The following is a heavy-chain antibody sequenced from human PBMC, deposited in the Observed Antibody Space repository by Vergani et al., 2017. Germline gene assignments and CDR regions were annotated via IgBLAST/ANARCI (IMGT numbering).Heavy chain of an antibody. CDR2: INPSGGST. V-gene: IGHV1-46*03. CDR1: GYTFTNYY. CDR3: ARPHXDILPPDPRRLDY. Sequence: QVLLVQSGAEVKKPGASERVSCKTSGYTFTNYYIHWVRQAPGQGLEWMGIINPSGGSTTYAQQFQGRLTMTRDTSTSTVYMDLSNLRSEDTAVYYCARPHXDILPPDPRRLDYWGQGTLVTVSS. J-gene: IGHJ4*02.